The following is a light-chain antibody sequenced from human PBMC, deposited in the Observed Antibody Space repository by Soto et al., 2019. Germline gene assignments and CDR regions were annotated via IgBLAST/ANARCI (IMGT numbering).Light chain of an antibody. V-gene: IGLV2-8*01. Sequence: QSALTQPPSASGSPGQSVTISCTGTSSDVAAYNYVSWYQQHPGKAPKLLIYEVSERPSGVPDRFSGSKSANTASLTVSGLQAEDEADYYCSSYAGNNNVVFGGGTKVTVL. J-gene: IGLJ2*01. CDR3: SSYAGNNNVV. CDR1: SSDVAAYNY. CDR2: EVS.